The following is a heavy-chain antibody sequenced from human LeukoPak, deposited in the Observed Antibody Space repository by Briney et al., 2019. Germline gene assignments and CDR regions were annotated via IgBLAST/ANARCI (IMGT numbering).Heavy chain of an antibody. J-gene: IGHJ4*02. V-gene: IGHV3-23*01. CDR1: GFTFSSYA. Sequence: AGGSLRLSCAASGFTFSSYAMSWVRQAPGKGLEWVSAISGSGGSTYYADSVKGRFTISRDNSKNTLYLQMNSLRAEDTAVYYCAKGHDFWSGYPHYWGQGTLVTVSS. CDR2: ISGSGGST. D-gene: IGHD3-3*01. CDR3: AKGHDFWSGYPHY.